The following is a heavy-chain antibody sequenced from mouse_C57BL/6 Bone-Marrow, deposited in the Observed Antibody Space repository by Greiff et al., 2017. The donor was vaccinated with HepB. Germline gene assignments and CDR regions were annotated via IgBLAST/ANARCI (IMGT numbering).Heavy chain of an antibody. D-gene: IGHD1-1*01. CDR2: IDPSDSYT. CDR3: VVTTVVHFDY. J-gene: IGHJ2*01. V-gene: IGHV1-50*01. CDR1: GYTFTSYW. Sequence: QVQLQQSGAELVKPGASVKLSCKASGYTFTSYWMQWVKQRPGQGLEWIGEIDPSDSYTNYNQKFKGKATLTVDTSSSTAYMQLSSLTSEDSAVYYCVVTTVVHFDYWGQCTTLTVSS.